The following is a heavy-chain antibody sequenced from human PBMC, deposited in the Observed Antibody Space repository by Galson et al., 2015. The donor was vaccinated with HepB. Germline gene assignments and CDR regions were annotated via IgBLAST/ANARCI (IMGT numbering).Heavy chain of an antibody. CDR3: ATVAARPAVRLPIGVFDY. V-gene: IGHV1-24*01. CDR1: GYTLTELS. Sequence: SVKVSCKVSGYTLTELSMHWVRQAPGKGLEWMGGFDPEDGETIYAQKFQGRVTMTEDTSTDTAYMELSSLRSEDTAVYYCATVAARPAVRLPIGVFDYWGQGTLVTVSS. CDR2: FDPEDGET. D-gene: IGHD6-6*01. J-gene: IGHJ4*02.